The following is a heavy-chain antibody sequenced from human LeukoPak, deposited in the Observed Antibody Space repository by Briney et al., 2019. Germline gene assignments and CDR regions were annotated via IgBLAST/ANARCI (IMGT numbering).Heavy chain of an antibody. CDR3: ARDLNDAFDI. CDR1: GGSISSGGYY. Sequence: KPSETLSLTFSVSGGSISSGGYYWSWIRQPPGKGLEWIGYIYHSGSTYYSPSLKSRVTISVDRSKNQFSLKLSSMTAADTAVYYCARDLNDAFDIWGQGTMVTVSS. J-gene: IGHJ3*02. V-gene: IGHV4-30-2*01. CDR2: IYHSGST.